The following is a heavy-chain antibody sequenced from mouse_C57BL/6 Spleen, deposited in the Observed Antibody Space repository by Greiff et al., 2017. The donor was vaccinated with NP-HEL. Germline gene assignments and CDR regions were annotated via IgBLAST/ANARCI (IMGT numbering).Heavy chain of an antibody. CDR3: ARDNYTTYVPFAY. V-gene: IGHV3-6*01. CDR1: GYSITSGYY. J-gene: IGHJ3*01. Sequence: ESGPGLVKPSQSLSLTCSVTGYSITSGYYWNWIRQFPGNKLEWMGYISYDGSNNYNPSLKNRISITRDTSKNQFFLKLNSVTTEDTATYYCARDNYTTYVPFAYWGQGTLVTVSA. CDR2: ISYDGSN. D-gene: IGHD2-1*01.